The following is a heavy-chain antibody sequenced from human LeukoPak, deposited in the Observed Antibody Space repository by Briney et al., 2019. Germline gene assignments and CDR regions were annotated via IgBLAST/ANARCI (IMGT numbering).Heavy chain of an antibody. Sequence: GGSLRLSCAASGFTFSSYWMHWVRQAPGKGLVWVSTMKSDGRSTSYADSVKGRFTISRDNAKNTLYLQMNSLRAGDTAVYYCARGGFYDYPNAFDIWGQGTMVTVSS. V-gene: IGHV3-74*01. CDR3: ARGGFYDYPNAFDI. CDR2: MKSDGRST. D-gene: IGHD2/OR15-2a*01. CDR1: GFTFSSYW. J-gene: IGHJ3*02.